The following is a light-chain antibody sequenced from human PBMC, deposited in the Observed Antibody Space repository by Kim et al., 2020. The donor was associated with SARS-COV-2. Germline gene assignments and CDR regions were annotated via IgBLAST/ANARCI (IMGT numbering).Light chain of an antibody. CDR2: DAS. CDR3: QQYNSYLFT. Sequence: AYVGDRVTITCRASQSISDYLAWSQQKPGKAPKLLIYDASSLESGVPSRSSGSGSGTEFTLTISSLQPDDFATYYCQQYNSYLFTFGPGTKVDIK. CDR1: QSISDY. J-gene: IGKJ3*01. V-gene: IGKV1-5*01.